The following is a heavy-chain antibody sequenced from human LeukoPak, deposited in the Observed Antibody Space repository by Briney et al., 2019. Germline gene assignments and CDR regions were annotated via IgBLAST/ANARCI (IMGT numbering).Heavy chain of an antibody. V-gene: IGHV1-18*01. CDR1: GYTFNTYG. J-gene: IGHJ4*02. CDR2: ISGYNGKT. D-gene: IGHD1-1*01. Sequence: GASVKVSCKASGYTFNTYGITWVRQAPGQGLEWMGWISGYNGKTKYAQKLQDRVTMTTDTSTTTAYMELRSLTSDDTAVYYCARERQLERLAFGKEGSAFDYWGQGTLVTVSS. CDR3: ARERQLERLAFGKEGSAFDY.